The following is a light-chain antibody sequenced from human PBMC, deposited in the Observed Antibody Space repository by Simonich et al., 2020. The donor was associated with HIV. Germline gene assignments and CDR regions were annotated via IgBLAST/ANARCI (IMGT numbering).Light chain of an antibody. Sequence: DIQMTQSPSSLSASLGDRVTITCRASQSISSYLNWYQQKPGKAPKLLIYAASSLQSGVPSRCSGSGSGTDFILTISSLQPEDFATYYCQQSYSTPFTFGPGTKMDIK. CDR3: QQSYSTPFT. J-gene: IGKJ3*01. CDR2: AAS. CDR1: QSISSY. V-gene: IGKV1-39*01.